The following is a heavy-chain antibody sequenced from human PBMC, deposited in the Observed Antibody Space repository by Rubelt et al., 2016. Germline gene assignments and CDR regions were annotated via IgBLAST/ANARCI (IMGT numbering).Heavy chain of an antibody. CDR1: GGSFSGYY. CDR2: ITHSGST. CDR3: ALVVASPYYFDY. Sequence: QVQLQQWGAGLLKPSETLSLTCAVYGGSFSGYYWSWIRQPPGKGLEWIGEITHSGSTNYNPSLKSRVTISVDTSKNQFSLSLSSVTAADTAVYYCALVVASPYYFDYWGQGTLVTVSS. V-gene: IGHV4-34*01. D-gene: IGHD3-22*01. J-gene: IGHJ4*02.